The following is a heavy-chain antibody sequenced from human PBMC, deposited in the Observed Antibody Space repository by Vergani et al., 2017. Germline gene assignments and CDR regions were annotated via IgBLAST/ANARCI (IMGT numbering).Heavy chain of an antibody. Sequence: EVQPVESGGGLVKPGGSLRLSCAASGFTFSSYSMNWVRQAPGKGLEWVSSISSSSSYIHYSDSLKGRFTISRDNSKNMLYLQMNSLRAEDTAVYYCARLSYDTTPYLQGGYDCWGQGTLVSFSS. CDR3: ARLSYDTTPYLQGGYDC. CDR1: GFTFSSYS. J-gene: IGHJ4*02. D-gene: IGHD3-22*01. CDR2: ISSSSSYI. V-gene: IGHV3-21*04.